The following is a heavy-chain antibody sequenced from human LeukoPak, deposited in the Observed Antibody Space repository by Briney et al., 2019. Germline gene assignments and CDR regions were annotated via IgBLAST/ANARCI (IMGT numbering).Heavy chain of an antibody. CDR3: ARDWNSMGYYYHMDV. Sequence: SRGSLRLSCAASGFSFSSYSMNWVRQAPGKGLEWVSCISSGNIYIYYADSVKGRFTISRDNAKNSLFLQMNSLRAEDTAVYYCARDWNSMGYYYHMDVWGKGTTVTVSS. CDR2: ISSGNIYI. CDR1: GFSFSSYS. D-gene: IGHD2/OR15-2a*01. V-gene: IGHV3-21*01. J-gene: IGHJ6*03.